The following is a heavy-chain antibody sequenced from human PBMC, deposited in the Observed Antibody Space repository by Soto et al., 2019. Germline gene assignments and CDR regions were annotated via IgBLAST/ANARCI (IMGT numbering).Heavy chain of an antibody. Sequence: SETLSLTCTVSGGSIGSSGYYWGWIRRPPGEGLEWIGTISNSGTTYYNPSLKSRVTISADTSKNHFSLMLTSVTAADTAVYYCARHGVDTTVDSYNYYAMDVWGQGTTVTVSS. CDR3: ARHGVDTTVDSYNYYAMDV. CDR1: GGSIGSSGYY. CDR2: ISNSGTT. V-gene: IGHV4-39*01. D-gene: IGHD5-18*01. J-gene: IGHJ6*02.